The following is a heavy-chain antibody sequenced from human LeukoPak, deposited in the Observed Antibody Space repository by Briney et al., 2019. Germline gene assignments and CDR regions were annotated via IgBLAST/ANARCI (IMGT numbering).Heavy chain of an antibody. CDR3: ARHSGSHGGWFDP. Sequence: PSETLSLTCTVSGGSISSYYWSWIRQPPGKGLEWIGYIYYSGSTNYNPSLKSRVTISVDTSKNQFSLKLSSVTAADTAVYYCARHSGSHGGWFDPWGQGTLVTVSS. CDR1: GGSISSYY. D-gene: IGHD1-26*01. CDR2: IYYSGST. J-gene: IGHJ5*02. V-gene: IGHV4-59*01.